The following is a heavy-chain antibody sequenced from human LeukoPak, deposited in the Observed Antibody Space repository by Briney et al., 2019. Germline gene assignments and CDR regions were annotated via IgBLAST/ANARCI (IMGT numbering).Heavy chain of an antibody. D-gene: IGHD3/OR15-3a*01. V-gene: IGHV3-23*01. Sequence: PGGSLRLSCAASGFTFSSYAMSWVRQAPGKGLEWVSSISGSGGNTYYADSVRGRFTISRDNSKNTLYLQMNSLRVEDTAVYYCAKDWTGTKPFDLWGRGTLVTVSS. J-gene: IGHJ2*01. CDR1: GFTFSSYA. CDR3: AKDWTGTKPFDL. CDR2: ISGSGGNT.